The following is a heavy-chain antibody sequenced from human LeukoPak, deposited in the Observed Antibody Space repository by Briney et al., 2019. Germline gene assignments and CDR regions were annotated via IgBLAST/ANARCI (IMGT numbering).Heavy chain of an antibody. D-gene: IGHD2-21*02. CDR1: GYSFTSYW. Sequence: GESLKISCKGSGYSFTSYWIGWVRQMPGKGLEWMGIIYPGDSDTRYSPSFQGQATISADKSISTAYLQWISLKASDTAMYYCARGGDVFCGGDCYYFDYWGQGTLVTVSS. CDR2: IYPGDSDT. V-gene: IGHV5-51*01. J-gene: IGHJ4*02. CDR3: ARGGDVFCGGDCYYFDY.